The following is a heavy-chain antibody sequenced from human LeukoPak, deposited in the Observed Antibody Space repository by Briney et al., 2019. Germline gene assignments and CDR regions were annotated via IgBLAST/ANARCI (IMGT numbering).Heavy chain of an antibody. Sequence: SETLSLTCTVSGGSISSSSYYWGWIRQPPGKGLEWIGSMYYSGSTYYNPSLKSRVTISVDTSKNQFSLKLSSVTAADTAVYYCARLGNDYGDYDLDYWGQGTLVTVSS. CDR1: GGSISSSSYY. CDR3: ARLGNDYGDYDLDY. J-gene: IGHJ4*02. D-gene: IGHD4-17*01. V-gene: IGHV4-39*07. CDR2: MYYSGST.